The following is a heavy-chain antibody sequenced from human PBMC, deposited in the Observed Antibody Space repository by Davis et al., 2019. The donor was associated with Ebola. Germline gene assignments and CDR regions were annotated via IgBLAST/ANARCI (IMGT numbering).Heavy chain of an antibody. CDR3: ARSSHGYYGMDV. J-gene: IGHJ6*02. V-gene: IGHV1-18*01. Sequence: AASVKVSCKASGYIFTSYGISWVRQAPGQGLEWMGWISAYNGNTNYAQKLQGRVTMTRNTSISTAYMELSSLRSEDTAVYYCARSSHGYYGMDVWGQGTTVTVSS. CDR2: ISAYNGNT. CDR1: GYIFTSYG.